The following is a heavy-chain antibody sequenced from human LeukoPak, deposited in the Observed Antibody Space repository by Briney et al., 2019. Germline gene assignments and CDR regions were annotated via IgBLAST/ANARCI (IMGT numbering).Heavy chain of an antibody. CDR2: IDGRGTNT. Sequence: QPGGSLRLSCAASEFTFSSYAMSWVRRAPGKGLEWVSTIDGRGTNTYYADSVKGRFTISRDNSKNTLFLQVNGLRADDTAVYYCARYCSGGGCYSGFDFWGQGTLVTLSS. CDR3: ARYCSGGGCYSGFDF. D-gene: IGHD2-15*01. J-gene: IGHJ4*02. CDR1: EFTFSSYA. V-gene: IGHV3-23*01.